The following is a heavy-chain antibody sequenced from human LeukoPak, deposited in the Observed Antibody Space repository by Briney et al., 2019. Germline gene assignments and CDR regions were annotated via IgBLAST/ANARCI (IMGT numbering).Heavy chain of an antibody. CDR3: ARSRSGYSYDHAAFDI. CDR1: SGSVSSRPSN. CDR2: ISYNGNT. Sequence: SETLSLTCSVSSGSVSSRPSNWSWIRQSPGKGLEWIGYISYNGNTKYSASLKSRVTISIDMSKNQFSLKLTSVTAADTAVYYCARSRSGYSYDHAAFDIWGQGAMVTISS. D-gene: IGHD5-18*01. V-gene: IGHV4-61*01. J-gene: IGHJ3*02.